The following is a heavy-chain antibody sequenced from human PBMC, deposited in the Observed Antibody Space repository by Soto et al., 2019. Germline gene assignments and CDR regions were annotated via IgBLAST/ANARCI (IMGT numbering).Heavy chain of an antibody. V-gene: IGHV3-43*01. Sequence: EVQLVESGGVVVQPGGSLRLSCAASGFTFDDYTMHWVRQAPGKGLEWVSLISWDGGSTYYADSVKGRFTISRDNSKNSLYLQMNSLRTEDTALYYCPKDLTSSSWPYYFDYWGQGTLVTVSS. D-gene: IGHD6-13*01. CDR1: GFTFDDYT. CDR3: PKDLTSSSWPYYFDY. J-gene: IGHJ4*02. CDR2: ISWDGGST.